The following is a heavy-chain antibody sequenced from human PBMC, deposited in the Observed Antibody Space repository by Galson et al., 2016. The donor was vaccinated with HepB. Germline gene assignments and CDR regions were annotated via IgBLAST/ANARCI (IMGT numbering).Heavy chain of an antibody. CDR3: VRGLYEFWGGYRPDTFDL. CDR2: ISSSSSYI. CDR1: GFALNSYS. Sequence: SLRLSCATPGFALNSYSVNWIRQAPGKGLEWVASISSSSSYIHYVDSVKGRFTISRDNAKNSMDLQMNGLREDDTAVYFCVRGLYEFWGGYRPDTFDLWGQGTMVTVSS. V-gene: IGHV3-21*06. D-gene: IGHD3/OR15-3a*01. J-gene: IGHJ3*01.